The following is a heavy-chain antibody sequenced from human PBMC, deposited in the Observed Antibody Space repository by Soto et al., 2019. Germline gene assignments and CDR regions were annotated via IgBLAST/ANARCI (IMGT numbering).Heavy chain of an antibody. J-gene: IGHJ4*02. CDR1: GGGNLRDYR. D-gene: IGHD2-15*01. CDR2: ISAYNGNT. V-gene: IGHV1-18*04. Sequence: ASVKVSCKASGGGNLRDYRTTWVRQAPGQGLEWMGWISAYNGNTNYAQKLQGRVTMTTDTSTSTAYMELRSLRSDDTAVYYCAREGYCSGGSCATPDYWGQGTLVTVSS. CDR3: AREGYCSGGSCATPDY.